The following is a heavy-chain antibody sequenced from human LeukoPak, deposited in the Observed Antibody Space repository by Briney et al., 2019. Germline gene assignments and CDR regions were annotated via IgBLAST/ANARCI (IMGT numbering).Heavy chain of an antibody. J-gene: IGHJ4*02. CDR1: GFTSSNYG. Sequence: GGSLRLSCAVSGFTSSNYGMNWVRQAPGKGLEWVSAISGSGDNTYYADSVKGRFTISRDNSKNTLYLQMNSLRAGDTAVYFCAKDLSPGHYWGQGILVTVSS. V-gene: IGHV3-23*01. CDR3: AKDLSPGHY. D-gene: IGHD2/OR15-2a*01. CDR2: ISGSGDNT.